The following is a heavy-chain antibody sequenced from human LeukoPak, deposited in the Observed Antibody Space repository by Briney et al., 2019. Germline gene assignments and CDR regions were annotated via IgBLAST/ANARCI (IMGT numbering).Heavy chain of an antibody. J-gene: IGHJ1*01. V-gene: IGHV4-59*08. Sequence: PSETLSLTCTVSGGSISSYYWSWIRQPPGKGLEWIGYIYYSGSTNYNPSLKSRVTISVDTSKNQFSLKLSSVTAADTAVYYCANQGSCGWSQYFQHWGQGTLVTVSS. CDR2: IYYSGST. D-gene: IGHD6-19*01. CDR1: GGSISSYY. CDR3: ANQGSCGWSQYFQH.